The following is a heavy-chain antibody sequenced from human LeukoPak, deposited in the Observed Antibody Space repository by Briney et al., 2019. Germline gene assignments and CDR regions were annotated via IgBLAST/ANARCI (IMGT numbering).Heavy chain of an antibody. J-gene: IGHJ4*02. CDR3: ARVTMPYDSSGYYLFDY. V-gene: IGHV3-30*04. D-gene: IGHD3-22*01. CDR2: ISYDGSNK. CDR1: GFTFSNYY. Sequence: GGSLRLSCAAPGFTFSNYYMSWVRQAPGKGLEWVAVISYDGSNKYYADSVKGRFTISRDNSKNTLYLQMNSLRAEDTAVYYCARVTMPYDSSGYYLFDYWGQGTLVTVSS.